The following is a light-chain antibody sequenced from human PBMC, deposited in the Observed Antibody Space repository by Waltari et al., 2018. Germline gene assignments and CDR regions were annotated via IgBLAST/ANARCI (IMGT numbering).Light chain of an antibody. Sequence: DIQMTQSPSTLSASVGDRVMITCRASQSIDTWLAWYQQKRGKAPKLLIYKASTLLSGVPPRFSGSGSGTEFTLTISSLQPEDFAVYYCQQYNEWSPLTFGGGTQIDIK. V-gene: IGKV1-5*03. J-gene: IGKJ4*01. CDR1: QSIDTW. CDR2: KAS. CDR3: QQYNEWSPLT.